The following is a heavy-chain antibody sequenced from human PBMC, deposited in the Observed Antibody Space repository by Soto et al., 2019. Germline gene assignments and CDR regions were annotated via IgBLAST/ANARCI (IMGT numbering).Heavy chain of an antibody. CDR1: GYTFTGYY. J-gene: IGHJ4*02. D-gene: IGHD6-6*01. CDR2: INPNSGGT. CDR3: AREIAARLTPFDY. V-gene: IGHV1-2*02. Sequence: ASVKVSCKASGYTFTGYYMHWVRQAPRQGLEWMGWINPNSGGTNYAQKFQGRVTMTRDTSISTAYMELSRLRSDDTAVYYCAREIAARLTPFDYWGQGTLVTVSS.